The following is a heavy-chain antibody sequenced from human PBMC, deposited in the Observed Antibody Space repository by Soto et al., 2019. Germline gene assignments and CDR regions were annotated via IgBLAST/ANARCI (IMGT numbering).Heavy chain of an antibody. V-gene: IGHV5-10-1*01. J-gene: IGHJ3*02. D-gene: IGHD3-22*01. Sequence: RGESLKISCKGSGYSFTSYWISWVRQMPGKGLEWMGRIDPRDSYTNYSPSFQGHVTISADKSISTAYLQWSSLKASDTAMYYCAEGPHYYDSSGDDAFDIWGQGTMVTVSS. CDR2: IDPRDSYT. CDR1: GYSFTSYW. CDR3: AEGPHYYDSSGDDAFDI.